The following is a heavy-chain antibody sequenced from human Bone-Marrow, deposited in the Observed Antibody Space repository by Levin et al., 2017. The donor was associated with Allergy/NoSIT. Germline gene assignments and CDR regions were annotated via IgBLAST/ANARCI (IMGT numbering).Heavy chain of an antibody. J-gene: IGHJ4*02. D-gene: IGHD4-17*01. CDR1: GDSISSGGYY. Sequence: KPSETLSLTCTVSGDSISSGGYYWSWIRQHPGKGLEWIGYIYYSGSSYYNPSLKSRVTLSVDTSKNQFSLKLSSVTAADTAVYYCARGGSTDGDYSPFDYWGQGTLVTVSS. CDR2: IYYSGSS. V-gene: IGHV4-31*03. CDR3: ARGGSTDGDYSPFDY.